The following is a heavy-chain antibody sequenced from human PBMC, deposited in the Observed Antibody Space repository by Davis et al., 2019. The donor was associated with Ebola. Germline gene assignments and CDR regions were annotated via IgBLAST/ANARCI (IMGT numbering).Heavy chain of an antibody. D-gene: IGHD2-15*01. J-gene: IGHJ4*02. CDR2: ISGSGDGT. Sequence: PGGSLRLSCAASGFIVSSNYMSWVRQAPGKGLEWVSAISGSGDGTYYVDSVKGRFTISRDNSKNTLYLQMNSLRDEDTAVYYCARGYCSSGNCYWGAHSWGQGTLVTVSS. V-gene: IGHV3-23*01. CDR1: GFIVSSNY. CDR3: ARGYCSSGNCYWGAHS.